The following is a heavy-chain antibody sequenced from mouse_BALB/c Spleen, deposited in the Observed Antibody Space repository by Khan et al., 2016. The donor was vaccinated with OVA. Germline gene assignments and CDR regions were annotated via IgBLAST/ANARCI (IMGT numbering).Heavy chain of an antibody. CDR2: ISSGGST. D-gene: IGHD1-2*01. J-gene: IGHJ2*01. Sequence: EVELVESGGGLVKPGGSLKLSCAASGFTFRSYAMSWVRQTPEKRLEWVASISSGGSTYYPASVKGRFTISRDNTRNILYLQMSSLSAEDTAMYYGAREGLLRLPYYFDYWGKGTTLTVSS. CDR3: AREGLLRLPYYFDY. V-gene: IGHV5-6-5*01. CDR1: GFTFRSYA.